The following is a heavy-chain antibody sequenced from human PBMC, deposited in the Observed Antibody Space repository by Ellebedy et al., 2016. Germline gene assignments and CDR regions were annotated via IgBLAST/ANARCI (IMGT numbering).Heavy chain of an antibody. CDR1: GDSITSGSYY. V-gene: IGHV4-61*01. CDR3: AREEVVDYYYYGMDV. CDR2: IYYSGST. D-gene: IGHD2-15*01. J-gene: IGHJ6*02. Sequence: SETLSLXXTVSGDSITSGSYYWSWIRQPPGKGLEWIGYIYYSGSTNYNPSLKSRVTISVDTSKNQFSLKLSSVTAADTAVYYCAREEVVDYYYYGMDVWGQGTTVTVSS.